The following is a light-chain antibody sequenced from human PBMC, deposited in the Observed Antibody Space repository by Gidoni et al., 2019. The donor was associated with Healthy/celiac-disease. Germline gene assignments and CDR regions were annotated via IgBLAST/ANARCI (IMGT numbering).Light chain of an antibody. CDR2: AAS. CDR1: QSISSY. J-gene: IGKJ3*01. Sequence: DIQMTQSPSSLSASVGDRVTITCRASQSISSYLNWYQQKPGKAPKLLIYAASSLQSGVPSRFSGSGSGTDFPLTISSLQPEDSATYYCQQSYSTPGFTFGPGTKVDIK. CDR3: QQSYSTPGFT. V-gene: IGKV1-39*01.